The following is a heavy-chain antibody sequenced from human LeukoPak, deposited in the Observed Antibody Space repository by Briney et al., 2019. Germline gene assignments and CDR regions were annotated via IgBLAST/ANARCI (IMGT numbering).Heavy chain of an antibody. CDR1: GGSISSYY. CDR2: IYTSGST. V-gene: IGHV4-4*09. Sequence: PSETLSLTCTVSGGSISSYYWSWIRQPPGKGLEWIGYIYTSGSTNYNPSLKSRVTISVDTSKNQFSLKLSSVTAADTAVYYCAGNYSSSWYDYYGMDVWGQGTTVTVSS. D-gene: IGHD6-13*01. J-gene: IGHJ6*02. CDR3: AGNYSSSWYDYYGMDV.